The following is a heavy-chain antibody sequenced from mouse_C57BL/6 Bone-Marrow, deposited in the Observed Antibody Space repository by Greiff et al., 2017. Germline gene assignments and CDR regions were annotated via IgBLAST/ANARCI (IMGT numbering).Heavy chain of an antibody. CDR2: ISYSGST. CDR1: GYSITSGYD. D-gene: IGHD2-2*01. V-gene: IGHV3-1*01. J-gene: IGHJ4*01. Sequence: EVQLQESGPGMVTPSQSLSLTCTVTGYSITSGYDWHWIRHFPGNKLEWMGYISYSGSTNYNPSLKSRISITHDTSKNHFFLKLNSVTTEDTATYDCAREGYYDAMDYWGQGTSVTVSS. CDR3: AREGYYDAMDY.